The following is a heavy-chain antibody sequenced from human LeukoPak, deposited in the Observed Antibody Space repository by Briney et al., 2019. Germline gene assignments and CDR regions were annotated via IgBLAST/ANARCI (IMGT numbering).Heavy chain of an antibody. Sequence: GGSLRLSCTASGFTFSNFDMHWVRQAPGKGLEWVTVISYDESNKYYADSVKGRFTISRDNAKSSLYLQMNSLRAEDTAVYYCARDPSKSVLFDYWGQGTLVTVSS. V-gene: IGHV3-30*03. J-gene: IGHJ4*02. CDR3: ARDPSKSVLFDY. CDR2: ISYDESNK. CDR1: GFTFSNFD.